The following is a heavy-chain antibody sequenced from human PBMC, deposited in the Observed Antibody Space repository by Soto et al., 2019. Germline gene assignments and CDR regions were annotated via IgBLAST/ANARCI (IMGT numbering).Heavy chain of an antibody. CDR3: ARGGIFDSSGYYYFSAFDI. Sequence: QVQLVQSGAEEKKPGASVKVSCKASGYTFTSYAMHWVRQAPGQRLEWMGWINAGNGNTKYSQKFQGRVTITRDTSGSTAYMELSSLRSEDTAVYYCARGGIFDSSGYYYFSAFDIWGQGTMVTVSS. CDR1: GYTFTSYA. J-gene: IGHJ3*02. CDR2: INAGNGNT. V-gene: IGHV1-3*05. D-gene: IGHD3-22*01.